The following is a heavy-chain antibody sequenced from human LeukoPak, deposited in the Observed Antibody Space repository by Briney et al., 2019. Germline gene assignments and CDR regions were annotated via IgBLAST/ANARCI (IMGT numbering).Heavy chain of an antibody. CDR3: AKALTRWAFDI. CDR2: ISPSTNGK. CDR1: GFTFSSYD. V-gene: IGHV3-23*01. Sequence: PGGSLRLSCAASGFTFSSYDMSWVRQAPGKGLEWVSSISPSTNGKTYADSVKGRFTISTDNAKNTLYLQMDSLRAEDTAIYYCAKALTRWAFDIWGQGTMVTVSS. J-gene: IGHJ3*02. D-gene: IGHD3-16*01.